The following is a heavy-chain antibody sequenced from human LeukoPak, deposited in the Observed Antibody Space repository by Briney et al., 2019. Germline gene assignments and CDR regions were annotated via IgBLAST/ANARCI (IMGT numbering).Heavy chain of an antibody. CDR2: ISSNGGST. CDR1: GFTFNSYA. J-gene: IGHJ6*03. Sequence: GGSLRLSCTASGFTFNSYAMHWVRQAPGKGLEYVSAISSNGGSTYYANSVKGRFTISRDNSKNTLYLQMGSLRAEDMAVYYCARGPGVTYYYYYYMDVWGKGTTVTVSS. V-gene: IGHV3-64*01. D-gene: IGHD2-21*02. CDR3: ARGPGVTYYYYYYMDV.